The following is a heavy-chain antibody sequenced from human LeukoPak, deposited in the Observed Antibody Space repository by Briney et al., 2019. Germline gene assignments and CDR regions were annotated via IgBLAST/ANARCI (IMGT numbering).Heavy chain of an antibody. CDR3: AKNLSMAGLK. V-gene: IGHV3-30*18. CDR2: LTYDGSHI. CDR1: GFTFSNYG. D-gene: IGHD6-19*01. Sequence: GGSLRLSCAASGFTFSNYGMHWVRQAPGKGLEWVAVLTYDGSHINYADSVKGRFSISRDISKSTLYLQMNNLRAEDTAVYYCAKNLSMAGLKWGQGTLVTVSS. J-gene: IGHJ4*02.